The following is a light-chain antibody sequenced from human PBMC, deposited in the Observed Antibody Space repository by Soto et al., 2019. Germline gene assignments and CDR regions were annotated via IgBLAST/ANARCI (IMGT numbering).Light chain of an antibody. CDR3: QKYNRAPLT. Sequence: DIQMTQSPSSLSASVGDRVTITCRASQGISNFLAWYQQKPGKVPKLLIYGATTLQSGVPSRFSGSGSGTDFTLTISSLQPEDVATYFCQKYNRAPLTFGPGTNVDIK. V-gene: IGKV1-27*01. J-gene: IGKJ3*01. CDR1: QGISNF. CDR2: GAT.